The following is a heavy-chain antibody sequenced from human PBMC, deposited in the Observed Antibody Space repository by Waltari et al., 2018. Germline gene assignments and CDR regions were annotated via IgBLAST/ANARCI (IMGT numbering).Heavy chain of an antibody. V-gene: IGHV3-74*03. CDR3: ARVSRRTYRSPVPGRHYYYGMDV. D-gene: IGHD1-1*01. Sequence: EEQLVESGGGLVQPGDSLRLSCAVSGFAFSSYWMNWVGQAPGKGALWVSRSSRDDTDTTYADSVNGPFTISRYNANNTLYLQMNRLRAEDTAVYFCARVSRRTYRSPVPGRHYYYGMDVWGQGTTVTVSS. CDR2: SSRDDTDT. CDR1: GFAFSSYW. J-gene: IGHJ6*02.